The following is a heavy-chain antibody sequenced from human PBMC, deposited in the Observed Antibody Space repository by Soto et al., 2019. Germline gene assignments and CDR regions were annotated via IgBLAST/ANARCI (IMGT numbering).Heavy chain of an antibody. CDR3: ARAFWSGYYGPPRDY. V-gene: IGHV1-3*01. CDR2: INAGNGNT. Sequence: GASVKVSCKGSGYTFTSYAMHWGRPAPRQRLEWMGWINAGNGNTKYSQKFQGRVTITRDTSASTAYMELSSLRSEDTAVYYCARAFWSGYYGPPRDYWGQGTLVTVSS. D-gene: IGHD3-3*01. CDR1: GYTFTSYA. J-gene: IGHJ4*02.